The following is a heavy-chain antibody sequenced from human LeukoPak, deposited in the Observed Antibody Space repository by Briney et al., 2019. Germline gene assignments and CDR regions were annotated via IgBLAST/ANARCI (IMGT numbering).Heavy chain of an antibody. Sequence: GGSLRLSGAASGFSSSDYGMHWVRQAPGKGLEWVAFIQYDGSKKYYADSVKGRFTISRDNSKNTLYLQMNSLRGDDTAVYYWTKGGRDYMDVWGKGTTVTVSS. D-gene: IGHD5-24*01. V-gene: IGHV3-30*02. J-gene: IGHJ6*03. CDR1: GFSSSDYG. CDR2: IQYDGSKK. CDR3: TKGGRDYMDV.